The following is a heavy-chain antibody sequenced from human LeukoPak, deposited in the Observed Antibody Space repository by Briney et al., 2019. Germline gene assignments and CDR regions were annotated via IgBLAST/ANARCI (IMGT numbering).Heavy chain of an antibody. V-gene: IGHV3-30*18. J-gene: IGHJ3*02. CDR3: AKLPSIELDAFDI. D-gene: IGHD1-26*01. CDR1: GFTFSSYG. Sequence: PGRSLRLSCAASGFTFSSYGMHWVRQAPGKGLEWVAVISYDGSNKYYADSVKGRFTISRDNSKNTLYLQMNSLRAEDTAVYYCAKLPSIELDAFDIWGQGTMVTVSS. CDR2: ISYDGSNK.